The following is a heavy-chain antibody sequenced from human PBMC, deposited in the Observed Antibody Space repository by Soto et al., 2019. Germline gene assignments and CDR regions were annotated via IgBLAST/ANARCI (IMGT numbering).Heavy chain of an antibody. J-gene: IGHJ4*02. V-gene: IGHV4-59*01. D-gene: IGHD3-10*01. CDR2: IFYTGST. CDR3: ARSPRNGFGEFSV. CDR1: GGSISSYY. Sequence: SETLSLTCTVSGGSISSYYWSWIRQPPGRGLERIGYIFYTGSTNYNPSLKSRVTISVDTSKNQFSLKLSSVTAADTAVYYCARSPRNGFGEFSVWGQGTLVTVSS.